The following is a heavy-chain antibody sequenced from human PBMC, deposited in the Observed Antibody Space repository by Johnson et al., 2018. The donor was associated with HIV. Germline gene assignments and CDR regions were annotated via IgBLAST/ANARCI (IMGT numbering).Heavy chain of an antibody. J-gene: IGHJ3*02. D-gene: IGHD3-22*01. Sequence: VQLVESGGGLVQPGGSLRLSCAASGFTFSSYWMSWVRQAPGKGLEWVANIKQDGSEKYYVDSVKGRFTISRDNAKNSLYLQMNSLRAEDTAVYYCARGAIITMIVVPAPGGVDIWGQGTMVTVSS. CDR2: IKQDGSEK. CDR3: ARGAIITMIVVPAPGGVDI. V-gene: IGHV3-7*05. CDR1: GFTFSSYW.